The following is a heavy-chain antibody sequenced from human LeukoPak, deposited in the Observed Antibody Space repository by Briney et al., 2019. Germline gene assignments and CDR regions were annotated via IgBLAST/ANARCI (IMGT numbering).Heavy chain of an antibody. CDR3: ARFYEEGFDY. Sequence: EASVKVSCKASGYTFTSYYMHWVRQAPGQGLEWMGIINPSGGSTSYAQKFQGRVTMTRDTSISTAYMELSRLRSDDTAVYYCARFYEEGFDYWGQGTLVTVSS. V-gene: IGHV1-46*01. D-gene: IGHD2/OR15-2a*01. CDR2: INPSGGST. CDR1: GYTFTSYY. J-gene: IGHJ4*02.